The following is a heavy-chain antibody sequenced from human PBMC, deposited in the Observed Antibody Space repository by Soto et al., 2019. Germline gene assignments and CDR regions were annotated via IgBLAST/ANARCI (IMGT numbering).Heavy chain of an antibody. CDR2: INPNSGGT. Sequence: ASVKVSCKASGGTFSSYAISWVRQAPGQGLEWMGWINPNSGGTNYAQKFQGWVTMTRDTSISTAYMELSRLRSDDTAVYYCARAGGSYSSTAFDYWGQGTLVTVSS. V-gene: IGHV1-2*04. J-gene: IGHJ4*02. CDR3: ARAGGSYSSTAFDY. CDR1: GGTFSSYA. D-gene: IGHD6-13*01.